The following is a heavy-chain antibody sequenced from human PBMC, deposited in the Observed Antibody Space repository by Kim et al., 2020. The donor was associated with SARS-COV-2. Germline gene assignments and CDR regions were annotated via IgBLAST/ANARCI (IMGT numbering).Heavy chain of an antibody. D-gene: IGHD4-4*01. Sequence: GESLKISCKGPGYSFTSYWIGWVRQMPGKGLEWMGIIYPGDSDTRYSPSFQGQVTISADKSISTVYLQWSSLKASDTAMYYCGSQESGYSFPFGFELWGQGTLVTVSS. V-gene: IGHV5-51*01. CDR3: GSQESGYSFPFGFEL. J-gene: IGHJ4*02. CDR2: IYPGDSDT. CDR1: GYSFTSYW.